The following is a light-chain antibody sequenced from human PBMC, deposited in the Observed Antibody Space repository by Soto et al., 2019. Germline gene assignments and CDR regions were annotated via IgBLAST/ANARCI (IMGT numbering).Light chain of an antibody. CDR3: SSYTSSSIPYV. CDR2: DVS. V-gene: IGLV2-14*01. Sequence: QSALTQPASVSGSPGQSITISCTGASSDVGGYNYVSWYQQHPGKAHKLMIYDVSNRPSGVSNRFSGSKSGNTASLTIFGLQAEDEADYYCSSYTSSSIPYVFGTGTKVTVL. CDR1: SSDVGGYNY. J-gene: IGLJ1*01.